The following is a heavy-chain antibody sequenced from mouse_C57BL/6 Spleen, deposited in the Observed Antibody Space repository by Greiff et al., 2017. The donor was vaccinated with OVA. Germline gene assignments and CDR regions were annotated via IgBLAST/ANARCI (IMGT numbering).Heavy chain of an antibody. Sequence: VHVKQSGTVLARPGASVKMSCKTSGYTFTSYWMHWVKQRPGQGLEWIGAIYPGNSDTSYNQKFKGKAKLTAVTSASTAYMELSSLTNEDSAVYYCTRSMVTRYYFDYWGQGTTLTVSS. CDR1: GYTFTSYW. J-gene: IGHJ2*01. V-gene: IGHV1-5*01. D-gene: IGHD2-2*01. CDR3: TRSMVTRYYFDY. CDR2: IYPGNSDT.